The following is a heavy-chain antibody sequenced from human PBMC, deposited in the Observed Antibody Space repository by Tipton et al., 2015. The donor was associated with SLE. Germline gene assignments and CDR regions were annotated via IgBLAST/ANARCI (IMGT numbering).Heavy chain of an antibody. CDR3: AKNQGSRRGSDY. D-gene: IGHD3-10*01. J-gene: IGHJ4*02. CDR1: GFTFNTYA. Sequence: SLRLSCAASGFTFNTYAMTWVRQAPGKGLEWVSDISDTGYSTNYADSVAGRFTISRDNSRSTLYLQMNSLRADDTALYYCAKNQGSRRGSDYWGQGTLVAVSS. V-gene: IGHV3-23*01. CDR2: ISDTGYST.